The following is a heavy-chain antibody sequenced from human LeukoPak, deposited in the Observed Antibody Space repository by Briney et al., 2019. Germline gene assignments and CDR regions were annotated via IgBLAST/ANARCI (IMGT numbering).Heavy chain of an antibody. CDR2: ISWNSGSI. J-gene: IGHJ4*02. Sequence: PGRSLRLSCAASGFTFGDYAMHWVRQAPGKGLERVSGISWNSGSIGYADSVKGRFTISRDNAKNSLYLQMNSLRAEDTALYYCAKDGYSSSWSRYFDYWGQGTLVTVSS. CDR1: GFTFGDYA. D-gene: IGHD6-13*01. V-gene: IGHV3-9*01. CDR3: AKDGYSSSWSRYFDY.